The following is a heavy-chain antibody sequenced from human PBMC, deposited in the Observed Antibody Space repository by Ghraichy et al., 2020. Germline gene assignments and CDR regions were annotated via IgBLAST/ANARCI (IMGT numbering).Heavy chain of an antibody. D-gene: IGHD2-21*02. V-gene: IGHV3-15*01. CDR3: TTIRTTDCYSLDF. Sequence: LSLTCVASGFTFSNVWMTRVRQAPGKGLEWVALIKSKDAGGTTDYAASVKGSVTISRDDSQSTLYLEMSSLKTEDTAFYYCTTIRTTDCYSLDFWGQGTLVTVSS. CDR1: GFTFSNVW. J-gene: IGHJ4*02. CDR2: IKSKDAGGTT.